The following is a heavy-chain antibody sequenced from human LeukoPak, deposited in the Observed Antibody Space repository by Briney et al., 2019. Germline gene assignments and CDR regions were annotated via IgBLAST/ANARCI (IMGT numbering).Heavy chain of an antibody. CDR1: GGSISSYY. Sequence: SETLSLTCTVSGGSISSYYWSWIRQPPGKGLEWIGYIYYSGSTNYNPSLKSRVTISVDTSKNQFSLKLSSVTAAGTAVYYCARRISGSYFGGAFDIWGQGTMVTVSS. V-gene: IGHV4-59*01. CDR2: IYYSGST. J-gene: IGHJ3*02. CDR3: ARRISGSYFGGAFDI. D-gene: IGHD1-26*01.